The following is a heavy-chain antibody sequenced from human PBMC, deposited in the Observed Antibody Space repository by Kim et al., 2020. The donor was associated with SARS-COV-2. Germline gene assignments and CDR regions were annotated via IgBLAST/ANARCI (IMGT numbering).Heavy chain of an antibody. CDR3: ARECTLGGSSRGDAFDI. CDR1: GYTFTSYY. V-gene: IGHV1-46*01. D-gene: IGHD6-13*01. Sequence: ASVKVSCKASGYTFTSYYMHWVRQAPGQGLEWMGIINPSGGSTSYAQKFQGRVTMTRDTSTSTVYMELSSLRSEDTAVYYCARECTLGGSSRGDAFDIWGQGTMVTVSS. J-gene: IGHJ3*02. CDR2: INPSGGST.